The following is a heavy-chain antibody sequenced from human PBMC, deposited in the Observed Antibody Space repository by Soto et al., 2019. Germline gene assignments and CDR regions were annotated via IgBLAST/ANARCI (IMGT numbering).Heavy chain of an antibody. CDR3: ARVRDCGGDCYPLVYYYGMDV. Sequence: QVQLQESGPGLVKPSETLSLTCTVSGGSVSSGSYYWSWIRQPPGKGLEWIGYIYYSGSTNYNPSLTSRVTISVDTSKNQFSLKLSSVTAADTAVYYCARVRDCGGDCYPLVYYYGMDVWGQGTTVTVSS. D-gene: IGHD2-21*02. CDR2: IYYSGST. CDR1: GGSVSSGSYY. V-gene: IGHV4-61*01. J-gene: IGHJ6*02.